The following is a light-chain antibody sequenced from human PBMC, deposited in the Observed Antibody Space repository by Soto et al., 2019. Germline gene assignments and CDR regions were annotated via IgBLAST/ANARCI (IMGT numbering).Light chain of an antibody. V-gene: IGLV2-14*01. CDR2: DVS. J-gene: IGLJ1*01. CDR1: SSDVGGYNY. Sequence: QSSPTPPASLSGSPGQSITLSCPGNSSDVGGYNYVSWYQQHPGKAPKLMIYDVSNRPSGVSNRFSGSKSGNTASLTISGLQAEDEADYYCSSYTSSSTLGVFGTGTKVTVL. CDR3: SSYTSSSTLGV.